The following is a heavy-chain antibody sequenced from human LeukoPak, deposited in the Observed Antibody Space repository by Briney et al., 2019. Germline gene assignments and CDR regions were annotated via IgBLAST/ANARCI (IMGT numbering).Heavy chain of an antibody. CDR3: ARGSYTSTWF. J-gene: IGHJ4*02. V-gene: IGHV4-59*02. CDR1: GGSVSDYY. D-gene: IGHD6-13*01. Sequence: SETLSLTCTISGGSVSDYYWSWIRQSPGKGLEWIGYIYYSGNTNYNPSLKSRGTISVDTSKNQFSLDLYSVTAADTAVYYCARGSYTSTWFWGQGTLVTVSS. CDR2: IYYSGNT.